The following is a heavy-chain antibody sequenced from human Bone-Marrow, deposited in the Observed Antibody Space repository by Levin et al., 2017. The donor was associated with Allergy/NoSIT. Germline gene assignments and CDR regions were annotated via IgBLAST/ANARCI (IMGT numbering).Heavy chain of an antibody. Sequence: GGSLRLSCTASGFTFGDYAMSWVRQAPGKGLEWVGFIRSKAYGGTTEYAASVKGRFTISRDDSKSIAYLQMNSLKTEDTAVYYCTRADAGRAGTTRLAYWGQGTLVTVSS. CDR3: TRADAGRAGTTRLAY. J-gene: IGHJ4*02. D-gene: IGHD1-1*01. V-gene: IGHV3-49*04. CDR1: GFTFGDYA. CDR2: IRSKAYGGTT.